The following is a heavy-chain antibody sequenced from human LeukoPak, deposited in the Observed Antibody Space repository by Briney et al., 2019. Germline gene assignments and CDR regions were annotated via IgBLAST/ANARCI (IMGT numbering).Heavy chain of an antibody. CDR3: ARNSPRDVAGRQFLPGVLALLSQCDNCFDP. CDR2: INTYNGNT. D-gene: IGHD3-3*02. CDR1: GYTFTNYG. Sequence: ASVKVSCKASGYTFTNYGISWVRQAPGQGLEWMGWINTYNGNTNYAQKFQGSVTMTTDTSTSTAYMELRSLRSDDTAVYYCARNSPRDVAGRQFLPGVLALLSQCDNCFDPWGQGTLVSVSS. J-gene: IGHJ5*02. V-gene: IGHV1-18*04.